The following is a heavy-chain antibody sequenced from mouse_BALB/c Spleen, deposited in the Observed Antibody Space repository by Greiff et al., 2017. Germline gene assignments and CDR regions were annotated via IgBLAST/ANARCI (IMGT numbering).Heavy chain of an antibody. CDR3: ATLLLPWYFDV. V-gene: IGHV5-6-3*01. CDR2: INSNGGST. D-gene: IGHD1-1*01. Sequence: DVKLVESGGGLVQPGGSLKLSCAASGFTFSSYGMSWVRQTPDKRLELVATINSNGGSTYYPDSVKGRFTISRDNAKNTLYLQMSSLKSEDTAMYYCATLLLPWYFDVWGAGTTVTVSS. CDR1: GFTFSSYG. J-gene: IGHJ1*01.